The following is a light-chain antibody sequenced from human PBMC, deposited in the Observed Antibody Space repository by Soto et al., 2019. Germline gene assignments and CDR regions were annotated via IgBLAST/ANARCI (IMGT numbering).Light chain of an antibody. J-gene: IGKJ3*01. V-gene: IGKV3-20*01. CDR2: DTS. Sequence: EIVLTQSPGTLSLSPGERATLSCRASQSVSSSYLAWYQQKPGQAPRLLIYDTSIRAAGIPDRFSGSGSGTDFTLTITRLEPEDFAVYHCHHFGRSAIFTFGPGTTVDL. CDR1: QSVSSSY. CDR3: HHFGRSAIFT.